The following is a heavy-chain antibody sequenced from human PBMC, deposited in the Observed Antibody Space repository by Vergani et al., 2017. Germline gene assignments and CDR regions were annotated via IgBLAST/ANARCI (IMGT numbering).Heavy chain of an antibody. V-gene: IGHV3-33*01. CDR1: GFTSSSYG. J-gene: IGHJ4*02. CDR2: IWYDGSNK. Sequence: QVQLVESGGGVVQPGRSLRLSCAASGFTSSSYGMHWVRQAPGKGLEWVAVIWYDGSNKYYADSVKGRFTISRDNSKNTLYLQMNSLRAEDTAVYYCARGARRGCPDDYWGQGTLVTVSS. D-gene: IGHD6-19*01. CDR3: ARGARRGCPDDY.